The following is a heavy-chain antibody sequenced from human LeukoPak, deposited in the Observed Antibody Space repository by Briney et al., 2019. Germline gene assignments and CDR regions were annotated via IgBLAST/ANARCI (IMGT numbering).Heavy chain of an antibody. V-gene: IGHV3-30*04. Sequence: PGRSLRLSCAASGFTFVKHAPHWVRQSPGKGLEWVAVISYDGNDKQYAESVKGRVTISRDNSKNTVSLQMDTLGPEDTAVYYCARDRETAADYYFDYWGQGTLVTVSS. CDR1: GFTFVKHA. J-gene: IGHJ4*02. CDR2: ISYDGNDK. D-gene: IGHD6-13*01. CDR3: ARDRETAADYYFDY.